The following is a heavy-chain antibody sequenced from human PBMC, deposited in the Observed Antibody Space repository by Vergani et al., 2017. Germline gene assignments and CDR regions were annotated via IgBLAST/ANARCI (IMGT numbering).Heavy chain of an antibody. V-gene: IGHV1-69*13. D-gene: IGHD2-21*02. CDR3: ARDLGTHIVVVTANCGMDV. Sequence: QVQLVQSGAEVKKPGSSVKVSCKASGGTFSSYAISWVRQAPGQGLEWMGRIIPIFGTANYAQKFQGRVTITADESTSTAYMELSSLRSEDTAVYYCARDLGTHIVVVTANCGMDVWGQGTTVTVSS. J-gene: IGHJ6*02. CDR2: IIPIFGTA. CDR1: GGTFSSYA.